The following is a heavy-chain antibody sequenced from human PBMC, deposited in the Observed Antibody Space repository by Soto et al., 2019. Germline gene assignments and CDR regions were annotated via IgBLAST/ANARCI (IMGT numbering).Heavy chain of an antibody. CDR1: SGSISSSNW. CDR2: IYYSGST. V-gene: IGHV4-4*02. J-gene: IGHJ5*02. D-gene: IGHD3-3*01. CDR3: ARGPDTIFGVVIGNWFDP. Sequence: SETLSLTCAVSSGSISSSNWWSWVRQPPGKGLEWIGEIYYSGSTNYNPSLKSRVTISVDTSKNQFSLKLSSVTAADTAVYYCARGPDTIFGVVIGNWFDPWGQGTLVTVSS.